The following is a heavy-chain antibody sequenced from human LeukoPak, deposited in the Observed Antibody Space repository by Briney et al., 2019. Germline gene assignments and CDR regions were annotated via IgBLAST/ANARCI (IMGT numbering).Heavy chain of an antibody. Sequence: SETLSLTCTVSGGSIRYYYWSWIRQSPGKGLEWLGYIYYNGTTNYNPSLKSRVTISVDMSKNQFSLKMSSVTAADTAVYYCARKGGLFDYWGQGRLVTVSS. J-gene: IGHJ4*02. D-gene: IGHD2-15*01. CDR1: GGSIRYYY. CDR3: ARKGGLFDY. V-gene: IGHV4-59*01. CDR2: IYYNGTT.